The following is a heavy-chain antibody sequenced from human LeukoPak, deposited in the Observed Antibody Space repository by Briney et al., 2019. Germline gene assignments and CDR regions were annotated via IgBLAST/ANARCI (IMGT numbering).Heavy chain of an antibody. J-gene: IGHJ4*02. Sequence: PSETLSLTCAVSGGSISSSNWWSWVRQPPGKGLEWIGEIYHSGSTNYNPSLKSRVTISVDKSKNQFSLKLSSVTAADTAVYYCARLGYDSSGYYSIRGFDYWGQGTLVTVSS. CDR3: ARLGYDSSGYYSIRGFDY. D-gene: IGHD3-22*01. CDR2: IYHSGST. V-gene: IGHV4-4*02. CDR1: GGSISSSNW.